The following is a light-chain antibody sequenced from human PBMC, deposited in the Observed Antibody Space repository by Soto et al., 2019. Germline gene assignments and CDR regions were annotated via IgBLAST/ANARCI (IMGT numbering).Light chain of an antibody. CDR3: QQYYSYPLT. V-gene: IGKV1-9*01. J-gene: IGKJ4*01. Sequence: IQLTQSPSSLSASVGDRVTITCRASQGISSYLAWYQQKPGKAPKLLIYAASTLQSGVPSRFSGSGSGTDFSLTISCLQSEDFATYYCQQYYSYPLTFGGGTKVDI. CDR2: AAS. CDR1: QGISSY.